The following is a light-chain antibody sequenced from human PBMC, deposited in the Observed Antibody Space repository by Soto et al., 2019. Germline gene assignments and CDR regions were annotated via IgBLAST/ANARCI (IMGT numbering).Light chain of an antibody. J-gene: IGLJ2*01. CDR1: SSNIGNNA. CDR3: AAWDDSLNGPV. V-gene: IGLV1-36*01. CDR2: YDD. Sequence: QSVLTQPPSVSEAPRQRVTISCSGSSSNIGNNAVNWYQQLPGKATKLLIYYDDLRPSGVPDRFSGSKSGTSASLAISGLQSEDEADYYCAAWDDSLNGPVFGGGTKLTVL.